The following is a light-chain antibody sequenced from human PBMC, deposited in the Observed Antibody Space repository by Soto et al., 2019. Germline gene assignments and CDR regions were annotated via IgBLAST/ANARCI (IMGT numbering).Light chain of an antibody. J-gene: IGLJ2*01. CDR3: SSYAGSNTVV. Sequence: QSALTQPASVSGSPGQSITISCTGTSSDVGAYNYVSWYQRHPGKAPKLILYEVSERPSGVPDRFSGSKSGNTASLTVSGLQTDDEADYFCSSYAGSNTVVFGGGTKVTVL. V-gene: IGLV2-8*01. CDR2: EVS. CDR1: SSDVGAYNY.